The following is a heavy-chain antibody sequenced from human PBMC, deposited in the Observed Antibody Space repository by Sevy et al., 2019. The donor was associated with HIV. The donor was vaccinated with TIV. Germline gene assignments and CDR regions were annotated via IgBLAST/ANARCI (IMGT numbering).Heavy chain of an antibody. Sequence: SETLSLTCAVYGGPFSGHYWSWIRRPPGKGLEWIGELNRGGSTNYNPSLKSRITISLDTSKNQFSLKLSSVTAADTAVYYCARGYASGSYWVYWGQGTLVTVSS. CDR1: GGPFSGHY. D-gene: IGHD3-10*01. CDR3: ARGYASGSYWVY. CDR2: LNRGGST. V-gene: IGHV4-34*01. J-gene: IGHJ4*02.